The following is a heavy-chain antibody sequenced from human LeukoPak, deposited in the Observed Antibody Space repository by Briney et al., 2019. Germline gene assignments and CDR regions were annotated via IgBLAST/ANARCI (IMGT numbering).Heavy chain of an antibody. D-gene: IGHD1-1*01. CDR2: ISSSGSTI. CDR1: GFTFSSYE. J-gene: IGHJ5*02. V-gene: IGHV3-48*03. CDR3: ARTGTKARAFDP. Sequence: GGSLRLSCAASGFTFSSYEMNWVRQAPGKGLEWVSYISSSGSTIYYADSVKGRFTISRDNAKNSLYLQMNSLRAEDTAVYYCARTGTKARAFDPWGQGTLVTVSS.